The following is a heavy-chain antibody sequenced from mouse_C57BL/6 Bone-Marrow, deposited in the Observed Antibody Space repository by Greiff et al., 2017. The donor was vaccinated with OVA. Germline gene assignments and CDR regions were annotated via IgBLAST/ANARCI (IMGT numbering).Heavy chain of an antibody. CDR1: GYAFSSYW. CDR3: ARYRKGYFDY. J-gene: IGHJ2*01. Sequence: VQVVESGAELVKPGASVKISCKASGYAFSSYWMNWVKQRPGKGLEWIGQIYPGDGDTNYNGKFKGKATLTADKSSSTAYMQLSSLTSEDSAVYFCARYRKGYFDYWGQGTTLTVSS. CDR2: IYPGDGDT. V-gene: IGHV1-80*01.